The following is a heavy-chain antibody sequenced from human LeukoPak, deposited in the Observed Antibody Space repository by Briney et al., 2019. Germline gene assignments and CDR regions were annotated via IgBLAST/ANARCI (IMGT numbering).Heavy chain of an antibody. CDR3: ARGGIVGSAFDY. J-gene: IGHJ4*02. V-gene: IGHV5-51*01. CDR2: IYPGDSDT. CDR1: GYSFSSYW. Sequence: VESLHISCQGSGYSFSSYWIGWVRQMPGKGLEWMGIIYPGDSDTRYSPSFQGQVTISADNFISTAYLQWSSLKASNTAMYYCARGGIVGSAFDYWGQGTLVTVSS. D-gene: IGHD1-26*01.